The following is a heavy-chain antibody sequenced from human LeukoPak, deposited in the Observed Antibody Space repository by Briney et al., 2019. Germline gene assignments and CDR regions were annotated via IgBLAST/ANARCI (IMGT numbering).Heavy chain of an antibody. D-gene: IGHD6-6*01. CDR2: IKQDGSQG. CDR1: GFTFSDYW. V-gene: IGHV3-7*01. J-gene: IGHJ4*02. CDR3: ARRGGSSSRRSPIDY. Sequence: GGSLRLSCTASGFTFSDYWMTWARQAPGKGPEWVANIKQDGSQGYYVDSVRGRFTISRDNAKNSLFLQMNGLRAEDTAVYYCARRGGSSSRRSPIDYWGQGTLVTVSS.